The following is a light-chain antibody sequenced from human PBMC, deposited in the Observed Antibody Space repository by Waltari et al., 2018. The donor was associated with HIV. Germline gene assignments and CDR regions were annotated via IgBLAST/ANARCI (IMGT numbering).Light chain of an antibody. J-gene: IGLJ3*02. V-gene: IGLV1-44*01. CDR2: TTK. CDR1: ISNIGSNT. Sequence: QSVLTQPPSASGTPGQRVTISCSGSISNIGSNTVNWYQQLPGTAPKLLIYTTKQRPSGVPHRFSGSQSGASASLAISWLQSDDEADYYCATWDDSLNGPVFGGGTKLTVL. CDR3: ATWDDSLNGPV.